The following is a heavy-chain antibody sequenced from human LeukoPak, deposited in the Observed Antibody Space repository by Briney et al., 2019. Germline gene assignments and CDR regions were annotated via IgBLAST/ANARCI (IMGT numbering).Heavy chain of an antibody. J-gene: IGHJ4*02. CDR2: INSDGSST. Sequence: GGSLRLSCAASGFTFSSYWMHWVRQVPGKGLVWVSRINSDGSSTSYADSVKGRFSISRDNTKNTLYLQMNSLRAEDTAVYYCAREPIVGVHFDYWGQGTLVTVSS. CDR3: AREPIVGVHFDY. D-gene: IGHD1-26*01. CDR1: GFTFSSYW. V-gene: IGHV3-74*01.